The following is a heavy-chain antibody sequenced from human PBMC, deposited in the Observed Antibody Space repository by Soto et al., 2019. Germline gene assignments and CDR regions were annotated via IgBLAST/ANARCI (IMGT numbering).Heavy chain of an antibody. CDR3: ARDYKWFAEEDH. CDR1: GGSISSSSYY. CDR2: IYYSGST. D-gene: IGHD3-10*01. Sequence: PSETLSLTCTVSGGSISSSSYYWGWIRQPPGKGLEWIGSIYYSGSTYYNPSLKSRVTISVDTSKNQFSLKLSSVTAADTATYYCARDYKWFAEEDHWGQGTLVTVSS. J-gene: IGHJ4*02. V-gene: IGHV4-39*02.